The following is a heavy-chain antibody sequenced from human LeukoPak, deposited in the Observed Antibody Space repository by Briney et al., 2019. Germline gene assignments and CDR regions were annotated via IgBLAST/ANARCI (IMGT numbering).Heavy chain of an antibody. Sequence: SETLSLTCTVSGGSIRSYYWSWIRQPPGKGLEWIAYIYYSGSTNYNPSLKSRVTISVDTSKNQFSLKLSSVTAADTAVYYCARYSSSGWYRVMDCWGQGTLVTVSS. V-gene: IGHV4-59*01. J-gene: IGHJ4*02. CDR2: IYYSGST. D-gene: IGHD6-19*01. CDR3: ARYSSSGWYRVMDC. CDR1: GGSIRSYY.